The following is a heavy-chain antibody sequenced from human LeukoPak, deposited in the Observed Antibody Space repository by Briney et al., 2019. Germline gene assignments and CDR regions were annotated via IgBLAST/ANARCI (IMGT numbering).Heavy chain of an antibody. V-gene: IGHV1-69*05. D-gene: IGHD5-18*01. CDR1: GGTFSSYA. Sequence: GSSVKVSCKASGGTFSSYAISWVRQAPGQGLEWMGGIIPIFGTANYAQKFQGRVTITTDESTSTAYMELSSLRSEDTAVYYCARGLGGYSYGYYYYYYMDVWGKGTTVTVSS. CDR2: IIPIFGTA. J-gene: IGHJ6*03. CDR3: ARGLGGYSYGYYYYYYMDV.